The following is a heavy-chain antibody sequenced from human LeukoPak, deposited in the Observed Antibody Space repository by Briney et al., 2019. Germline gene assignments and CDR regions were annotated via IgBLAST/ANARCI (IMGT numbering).Heavy chain of an antibody. CDR3: ARDVGPGVLLWFGK. CDR1: GYTFTGYY. CDR2: INPNSGGT. V-gene: IGHV1-2*02. D-gene: IGHD3-10*01. J-gene: IGHJ4*02. Sequence: GASVKVSCKASGYTFTGYYMHWVRQAPGQGLEWMGWINPNSGGTNYAQKFQGRVTMTRDTSISTAHMELSRLRSDDTAVYYCARDVGPGVLLWFGKWGQGTLVTVSS.